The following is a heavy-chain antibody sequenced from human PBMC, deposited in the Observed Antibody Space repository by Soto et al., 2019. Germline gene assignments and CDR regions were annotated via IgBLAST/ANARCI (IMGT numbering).Heavy chain of an antibody. J-gene: IGHJ3*02. CDR2: ISSSSSTI. V-gene: IGHV3-48*02. D-gene: IGHD1-26*01. CDR1: GLTFRSYS. CDR3: AKELVGAIPAFDI. Sequence: LRLSFATYGLTFRSYSMHSVRQAPGKGLEWVSYISSSSSTIYYADSVKGRFTISRDHAKNSLYLQMNSLRDEDTAVYYCAKELVGAIPAFDIWGQGTMVTVSS.